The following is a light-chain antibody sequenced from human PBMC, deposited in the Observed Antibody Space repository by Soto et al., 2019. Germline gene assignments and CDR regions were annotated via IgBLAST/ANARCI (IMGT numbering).Light chain of an antibody. CDR2: VAS. V-gene: IGKV1-39*01. Sequence: DIQMTQSPSSVSASVGDRVTITCRANQSISNYLNWYQQKPGEAPTLLIYVASSLQSGVPSRFSGSGSGTDFTLTISSLLPEDFASYHCQQSFTTPLTFGGGTKVEIK. CDR1: QSISNY. CDR3: QQSFTTPLT. J-gene: IGKJ4*01.